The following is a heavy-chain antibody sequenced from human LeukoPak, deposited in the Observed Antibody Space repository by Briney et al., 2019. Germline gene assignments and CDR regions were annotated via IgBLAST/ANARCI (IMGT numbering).Heavy chain of an antibody. V-gene: IGHV4-4*07. J-gene: IGHJ4*02. CDR2: IYTSGST. CDR3: AVAGYYYDSSGPSLIDY. D-gene: IGHD3-22*01. Sequence: NPSETLSLTCTVSGGSMSSYYWSWIRQPAGKGLEWIGRIYTSGSTNNNPSLKSRVTMSVDTAKNQFSLKLSSVTAADTAVYYCAVAGYYYDSSGPSLIDYWGQGTLVTVSS. CDR1: GGSMSSYY.